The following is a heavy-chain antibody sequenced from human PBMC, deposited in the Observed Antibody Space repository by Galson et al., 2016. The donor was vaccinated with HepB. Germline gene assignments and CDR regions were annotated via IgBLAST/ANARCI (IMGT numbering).Heavy chain of an antibody. D-gene: IGHD5-12*01. V-gene: IGHV3-13*01. CDR1: GFTFSIYD. CDR3: ARDGGYSGYDAYGSDV. Sequence: SLRLSCAASGFTFSIYDMHWVRQAPGSGLEWVSVIGTAGNTYYAASVKGRFTISREDAKNSLFLQMNSLTVGDTAVYYCARDGGYSGYDAYGSDVWGKGTTVTVSS. J-gene: IGHJ6*04. CDR2: IGTAGNT.